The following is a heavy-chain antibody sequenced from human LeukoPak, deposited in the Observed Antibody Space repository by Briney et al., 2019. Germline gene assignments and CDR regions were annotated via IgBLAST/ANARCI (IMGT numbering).Heavy chain of an antibody. D-gene: IGHD3-22*01. V-gene: IGHV4-34*01. Sequence: SETLSLTCAVYGGSFSAYYWNWIRQPPGKGLEWIGEINHSGSTNYNPSLKSRVTISVDTSKNQFSLKLSSVTAADTAVYYCARGRITMIVVGKAFDIWGQGTMVTVSS. CDR1: GGSFSAYY. CDR2: INHSGST. CDR3: ARGRITMIVVGKAFDI. J-gene: IGHJ3*02.